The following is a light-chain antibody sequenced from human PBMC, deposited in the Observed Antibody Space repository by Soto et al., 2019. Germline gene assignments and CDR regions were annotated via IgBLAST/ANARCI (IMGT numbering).Light chain of an antibody. J-gene: IGLJ3*02. V-gene: IGLV2-14*01. CDR3: SSYTSSSTTWV. CDR2: EVS. Sequence: QSALTQPASVSGSPGQSITISCTGTSSDVGGYNYISWYQQHPGKAPKLMIYEVSNRPSGVSNRFSGSKSGNTASLTISGLQADDEADYYYSSYTSSSTTWVFGGGTKLTVL. CDR1: SSDVGGYNY.